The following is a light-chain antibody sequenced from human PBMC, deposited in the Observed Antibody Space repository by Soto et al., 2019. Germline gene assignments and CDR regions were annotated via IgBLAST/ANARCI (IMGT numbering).Light chain of an antibody. CDR2: DAS. CDR1: QSVSSH. J-gene: IGKJ1*01. V-gene: IGKV3-15*01. Sequence: EIVMTQSPATLSVSPGEGSTVSFRASQSVSSHLAWYQHNPGQAPRLLFYDASTRATGIPARFSGSGSGTEFTLTISSLQPDDFATYYCQQYNSYLWTFGQGTKVDI. CDR3: QQYNSYLWT.